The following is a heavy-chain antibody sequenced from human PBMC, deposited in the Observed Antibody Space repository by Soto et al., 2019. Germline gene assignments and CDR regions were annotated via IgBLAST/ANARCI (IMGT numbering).Heavy chain of an antibody. D-gene: IGHD1-7*01. CDR3: AREITGTTFDY. CDR2: IYYSGST. CDR1: GGSISSGGYY. Sequence: SETLSLTCAVSGGSISSGGYYWSWIRQPPGKGLEWIGYIYYSGSTYYNPSLKSRVTISVDTSKNQFSMKLSSVTAADTAVYYCAREITGTTFDYWGQGTLVTVSS. V-gene: IGHV4-30-4*01. J-gene: IGHJ4*02.